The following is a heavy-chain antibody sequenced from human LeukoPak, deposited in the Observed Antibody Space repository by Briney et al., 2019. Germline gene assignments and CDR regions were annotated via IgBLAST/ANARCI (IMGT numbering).Heavy chain of an antibody. J-gene: IGHJ4*02. Sequence: PSETLSLTCAVYGGSFSGYYWSWIRQPPGKGLEWIGEINHSGSTNYNPSLKSRVTISVDTSKNQFSLKLSSVTAADTAVYYCAIGYYYDSSGYSLDYWGQGTLATVSS. V-gene: IGHV4-34*01. D-gene: IGHD3-22*01. CDR3: AIGYYYDSSGYSLDY. CDR2: INHSGST. CDR1: GGSFSGYY.